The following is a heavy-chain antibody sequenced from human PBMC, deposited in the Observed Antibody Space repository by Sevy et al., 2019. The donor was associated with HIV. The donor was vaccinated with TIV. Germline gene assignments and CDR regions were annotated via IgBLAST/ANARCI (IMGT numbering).Heavy chain of an antibody. J-gene: IGHJ4*02. CDR1: GFTFNTYS. V-gene: IGHV3-48*02. Sequence: GGSLRLSCAASGFTFNTYSLIWVRQTPGKGLEWLSFIGTAAGATYYADSVKGRFTISRDNAKNSLYLQMNSLRDEDTAVYYCARCPGHYSMDYWGQGTLVTVSS. CDR3: ARCPGHYSMDY. D-gene: IGHD2-21*01. CDR2: IGTAAGAT.